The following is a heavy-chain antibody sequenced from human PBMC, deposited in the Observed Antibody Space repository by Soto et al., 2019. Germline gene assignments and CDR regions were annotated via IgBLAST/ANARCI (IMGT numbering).Heavy chain of an antibody. D-gene: IGHD3-16*02. CDR2: ISGSGGST. CDR1: ECTFITHS. V-gene: IGHV3-23*01. J-gene: IGHJ3*02. CDR3: AYRLWAFDI. Sequence: WGSLILSYAASECTFITHSVTWVRQAPGKGLEWVSSISGSGGSTYYADSVKGRFTISRDNSKNTLYLQMNSLRAEDAAVYYCAYRLWAFDIWGQGTMVTVSS.